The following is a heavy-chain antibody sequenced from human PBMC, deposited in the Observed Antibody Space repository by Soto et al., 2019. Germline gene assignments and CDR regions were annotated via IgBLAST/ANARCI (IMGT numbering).Heavy chain of an antibody. V-gene: IGHV4-4*02. J-gene: IGHJ4*02. CDR1: GVSISSNYY. CDR2: ISHIGSV. Sequence: QVLLQESGPGLVQPSGTLSLSCVVSGVSISSNYYWGWVRQPPGKGLEWLGDISHIGSVNYNPSLKSRVTISLDKSQNQFCLKVNSVTAADTAVYYCARSFCCYAIDYWGQGPLVIVSS. CDR3: ARSFCCYAIDY. D-gene: IGHD3-3*01.